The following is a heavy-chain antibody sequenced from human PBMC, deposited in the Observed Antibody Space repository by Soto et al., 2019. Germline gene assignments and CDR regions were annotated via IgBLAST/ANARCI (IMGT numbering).Heavy chain of an antibody. J-gene: IGHJ5*02. CDR3: ARAMDTAMTSKDNWFDP. CDR2: ISYDENKR. Sequence: GGSLRLSCAASGFTFRTYAMHWVRQAPGRGLEWVAVISYDENKRYYTDSVKGRFTISRDNSKNTLYLQVNNLRAEDTAVYYCARAMDTAMTSKDNWFDPWGQGTLVTVS. D-gene: IGHD5-18*01. CDR1: GFTFRTYA. V-gene: IGHV3-30-3*01.